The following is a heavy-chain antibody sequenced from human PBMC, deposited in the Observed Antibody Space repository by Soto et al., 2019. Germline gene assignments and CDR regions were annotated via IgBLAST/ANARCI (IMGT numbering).Heavy chain of an antibody. J-gene: IGHJ4*02. V-gene: IGHV1-3*01. CDR2: INAGNGNT. CDR3: AREGIWFGESHYFDY. CDR1: GYTFTSYA. D-gene: IGHD3-10*01. Sequence: ASVKVSCKASGYTFTSYAMHWVRQAPGQRLEWMGWINAGNGNTKYSQKFQGRVTITRDTSASTAYMELSSLRSEDTAVYYCAREGIWFGESHYFDYWGQGTLVPVSS.